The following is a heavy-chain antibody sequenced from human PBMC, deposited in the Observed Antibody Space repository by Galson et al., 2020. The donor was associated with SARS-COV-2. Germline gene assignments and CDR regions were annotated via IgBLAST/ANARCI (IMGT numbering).Heavy chain of an antibody. CDR3: ARDTRRPSDIVATSLPY. D-gene: IGHD5-12*01. J-gene: IGHJ4*02. Sequence: SETLSLTCAVSGDSISSSNWWNWVRQPPGKGLEWIGEIYHTGDTNYNPSLKSRVTISVDKSKNQFSLKVRSVTVADTAVYYCARDTRRPSDIVATSLPYWGQGILVTVSS. CDR2: IYHTGDT. CDR1: GDSISSSNW. V-gene: IGHV4-4*02.